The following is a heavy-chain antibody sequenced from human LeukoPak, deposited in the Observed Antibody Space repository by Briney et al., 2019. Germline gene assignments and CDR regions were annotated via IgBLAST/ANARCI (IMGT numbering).Heavy chain of an antibody. D-gene: IGHD6-19*01. V-gene: IGHV1-8*01. CDR2: MNPNSGNT. J-gene: IGHJ3*02. CDR1: GYTFTSYD. Sequence: GASVKVSCKASGYTFTSYDINWVRQATGQGLEWMGWMNPNSGNTGYAQKFQGRVTMTRNTSISTAYMELSSLRSEDTAVYYCARDYFPAAVGIDAFDIWGQGTMVTVSS. CDR3: ARDYFPAAVGIDAFDI.